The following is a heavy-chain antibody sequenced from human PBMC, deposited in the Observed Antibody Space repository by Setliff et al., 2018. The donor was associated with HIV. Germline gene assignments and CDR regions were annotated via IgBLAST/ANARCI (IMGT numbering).Heavy chain of an antibody. D-gene: IGHD4-17*01. V-gene: IGHV3-7*01. Sequence: GGSLRLSCATSGFTFSNFWMTWVRQAPGKGLEWVANIKEDGSETFYVDSVKGRFTMSRDNAKNLVYLEMNSLRAEDTSVYYCARESLPGDAYYYYMDVWGKGTTVTVSS. CDR2: IKEDGSET. CDR1: GFTFSNFW. J-gene: IGHJ6*03. CDR3: ARESLPGDAYYYYMDV.